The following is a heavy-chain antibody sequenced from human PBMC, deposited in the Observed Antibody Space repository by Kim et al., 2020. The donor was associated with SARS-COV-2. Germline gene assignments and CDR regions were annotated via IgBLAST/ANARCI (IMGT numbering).Heavy chain of an antibody. J-gene: IGHJ6*02. V-gene: IGHV3-30*07. CDR3: ARDLSGYDWHPHYYYYYGMDV. Sequence: FTISRDNSKNTLYLQMNSLRAEDTAVYYCARDLSGYDWHPHYYYYYGMDVWGQGTTVTVSS. D-gene: IGHD5-12*01.